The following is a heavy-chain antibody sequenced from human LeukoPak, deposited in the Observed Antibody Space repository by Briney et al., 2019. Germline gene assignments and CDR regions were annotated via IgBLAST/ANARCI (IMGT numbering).Heavy chain of an antibody. J-gene: IGHJ4*02. CDR3: ARRKDDSSGPDDY. Sequence: GGFLRLSCAASGFTFSSYSMNWVRQPPGKGLGWVSSISSSSTYIYYAASVKGRFTISRDNAKNTLYLQMNSLGAEDTAVYYCARRKDDSSGPDDYWGQGTLVTVSS. CDR1: GFTFSSYS. V-gene: IGHV3-21*01. D-gene: IGHD3-22*01. CDR2: ISSSSTYI.